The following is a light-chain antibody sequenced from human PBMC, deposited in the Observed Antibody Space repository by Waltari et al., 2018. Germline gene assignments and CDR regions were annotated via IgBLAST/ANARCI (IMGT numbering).Light chain of an antibody. Sequence: DIALPQSPGPQPLSPGARSPLSSRASQSVSSSYLAWYQQKPGQAPRLLIYGASSRATGIPDRFSGSGSGTEFTLTISRLEPEAFTLYYCPQPPSSQLTSGQGPRLEIK. CDR2: GAS. V-gene: IGKV3-20*01. CDR1: QSVSSSY. J-gene: IGKJ5*01. CDR3: PQPPSSQLT.